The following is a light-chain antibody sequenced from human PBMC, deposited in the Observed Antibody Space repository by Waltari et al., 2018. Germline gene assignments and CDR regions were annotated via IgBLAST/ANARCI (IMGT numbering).Light chain of an antibody. V-gene: IGLV2-14*03. CDR3: TSYTTTNSLGV. CDR2: DVA. Sequence: QSALTQPASVSGSPGQSITISCTGITSDVGGYTYVSWYQQHPDRAPKLVIYDVANRPSGVSSRCSGSKSGNTASLTISGLQTEDEADYYCTSYTTTNSLGVFGGGTKLTVL. CDR1: TSDVGGYTY. J-gene: IGLJ3*02.